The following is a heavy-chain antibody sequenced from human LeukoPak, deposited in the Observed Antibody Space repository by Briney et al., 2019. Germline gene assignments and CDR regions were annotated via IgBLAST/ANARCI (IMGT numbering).Heavy chain of an antibody. D-gene: IGHD5-24*01. J-gene: IGHJ3*02. CDR2: FDPEDGET. Sequence: ASVKVSCKVPGYTLTELSMHWVRQAPGKGLEWMGGFDPEDGETIYAQKFQGRVTMTEDTSTDTAYMELSSLRSEDTAVYYCARGGWDGYNSHDAFDIWGQGTMVTVSS. V-gene: IGHV1-24*01. CDR1: GYTLTELS. CDR3: ARGGWDGYNSHDAFDI.